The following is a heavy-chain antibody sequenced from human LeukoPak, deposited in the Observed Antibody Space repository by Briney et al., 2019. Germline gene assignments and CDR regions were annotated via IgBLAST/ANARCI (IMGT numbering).Heavy chain of an antibody. CDR1: GGSISSYY. CDR2: IYYSGST. V-gene: IGHV4-59*01. J-gene: IGHJ4*02. Sequence: SETLSLTRTVSGGSISSYYWSWIRQPPGKGLEWIGYIYYSGSTNYNPSLKSRVTISVDTSKNQFSLKLSSVTAADTAVYYCARYSYGTFDYWGQGTLVTVSS. CDR3: ARYSYGTFDY. D-gene: IGHD5-18*01.